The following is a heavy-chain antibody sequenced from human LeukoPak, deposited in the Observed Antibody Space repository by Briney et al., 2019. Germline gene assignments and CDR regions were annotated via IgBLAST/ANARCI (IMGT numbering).Heavy chain of an antibody. CDR1: GYTFTGYY. CDR3: ARGVGFGELTNKDDDY. CDR2: MNPDNGNT. Sequence: ASVKVSCKASGYTFTGYYIHWVRQAPGQGLEWMGWMNPDNGNTGYAQKFQGRVTMTRNNSITTAYMELSSLRSEDTAVYYCARGVGFGELTNKDDDYWGQGTLVTVSS. V-gene: IGHV1-8*02. J-gene: IGHJ4*02. D-gene: IGHD3-10*01.